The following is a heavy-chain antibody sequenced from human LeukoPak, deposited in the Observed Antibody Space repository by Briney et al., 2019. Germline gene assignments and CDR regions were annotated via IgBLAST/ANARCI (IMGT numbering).Heavy chain of an antibody. CDR1: GFPFSVYY. D-gene: IGHD5-12*01. CDR3: ATEDWAVATS. V-gene: IGHV3-11*06. CDR2: INGAGDYT. Sequence: GGSLRLSCAASGFPFSVYYMSWIRQAPGRGLEWVSYINGAGDYTDYADSVRGRFTISRDNARNSLFLQMNSLRAEDTAVYYCATEDWAVATSWGQGTLVTVSS. J-gene: IGHJ5*02.